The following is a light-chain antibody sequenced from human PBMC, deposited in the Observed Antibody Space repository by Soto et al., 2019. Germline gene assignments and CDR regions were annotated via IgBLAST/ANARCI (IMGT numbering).Light chain of an antibody. CDR1: QSVSNS. Sequence: IVLTQSPATLSLSPGERATLSCRASQSVSNSLAWYQQKPGQAPRLLIYDASDRATGIPGRFSGSGSGTDFTLTISSLEPEDFAVYYCQQRSNWPPITFGQGTRLEIK. V-gene: IGKV3-11*01. CDR2: DAS. CDR3: QQRSNWPPIT. J-gene: IGKJ5*01.